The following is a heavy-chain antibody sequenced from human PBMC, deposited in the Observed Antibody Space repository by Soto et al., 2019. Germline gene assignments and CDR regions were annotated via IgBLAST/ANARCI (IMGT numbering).Heavy chain of an antibody. V-gene: IGHV3-23*01. D-gene: IGHD3-10*01. Sequence: GGSLRLSCAASQFTFSSFAMTWVRQAPGKGLEWVSFISETGDSLSYAESVKGRFTISRDNSKNTLYLQMSSLRPEDTAVYYCVKGGWLDYWGQGTPVTVSS. CDR1: QFTFSSFA. CDR3: VKGGWLDY. CDR2: ISETGDSL. J-gene: IGHJ4*02.